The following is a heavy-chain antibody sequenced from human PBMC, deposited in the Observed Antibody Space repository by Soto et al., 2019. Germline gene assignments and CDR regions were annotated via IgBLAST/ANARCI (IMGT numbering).Heavy chain of an antibody. CDR1: GYTFTSYG. Sequence: QVHLVQSGAEVKKPGASVKVSCKASGYTFTSYGITWVRQAPGQGLEWMGWISADNGNTDYAQKHKGRVIVTIDTSTSTAYMELRSLISDDTAVYYCARGRYGDYWGQGALVTVSS. J-gene: IGHJ4*02. CDR3: ARGRYGDY. V-gene: IGHV1-18*01. CDR2: ISADNGNT. D-gene: IGHD1-1*01.